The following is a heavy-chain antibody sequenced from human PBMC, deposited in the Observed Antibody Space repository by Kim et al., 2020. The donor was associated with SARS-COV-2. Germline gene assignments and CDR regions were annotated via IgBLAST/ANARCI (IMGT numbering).Heavy chain of an antibody. V-gene: IGHV3-74*01. CDR2: INSDGSST. J-gene: IGHJ4*01. CDR3: ASLATGYVWYKFDY. Sequence: GGSLRLSCVASGFTFSSYWMHWVRQAPGKGLVWVAGINSDGSSTNYADSVKGRFTISRDNSKNTLYLQMNSLRAEDTAVYYCASLATGYVWYKFDYWGQGTTVTVSS. CDR1: GFTFSSYW. D-gene: IGHD3-16*01.